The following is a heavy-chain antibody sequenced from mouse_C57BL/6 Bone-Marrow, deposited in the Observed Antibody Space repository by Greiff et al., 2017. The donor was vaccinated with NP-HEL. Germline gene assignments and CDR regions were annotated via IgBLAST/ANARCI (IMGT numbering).Heavy chain of an antibody. CDR2: IDPSDSYT. CDR1: GYTFTSYW. J-gene: IGHJ1*03. D-gene: IGHD2-3*01. V-gene: IGHV1-59*01. Sequence: VQLQQPGAELVRPGTSVKLSCKASGYTFTSYWMHWVKQRPGQGLEWIGVIDPSDSYTNYNQKFKGKATLTVDTSSSTAYMQLSSLTSEDSAVYYCARRGYYPYWYFDVWGTGTTVTVSS. CDR3: ARRGYYPYWYFDV.